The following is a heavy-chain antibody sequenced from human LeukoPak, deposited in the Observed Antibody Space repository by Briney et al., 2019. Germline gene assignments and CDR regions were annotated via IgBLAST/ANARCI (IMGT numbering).Heavy chain of an antibody. D-gene: IGHD3-22*01. Sequence: PSETLSLTCTVSGGSISSSSYYWGWIRQPPGKGLEWIGSIYYSGSTYYNPSLKSRVTISVDTSKNQFSLKLSSVTAADTAVYYCARAGHYYDSSGYYPLWGQGTLVTVSS. J-gene: IGHJ4*02. CDR3: ARAGHYYDSSGYYPL. V-gene: IGHV4-39*07. CDR2: IYYSGST. CDR1: GGSISSSSYY.